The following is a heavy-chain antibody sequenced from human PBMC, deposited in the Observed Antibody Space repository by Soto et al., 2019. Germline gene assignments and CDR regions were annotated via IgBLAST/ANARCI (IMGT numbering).Heavy chain of an antibody. Sequence: SVKVSCKASGGTFSIYAISWVRQAPGQGLEWMGGIIPIFGTANYAQKFQGRVTITADESTSTAYMELSSLRSEDTAVYYCARGLAYCGGDCYSGWYYFDYWGQGTLVTVSS. CDR2: IIPIFGTA. J-gene: IGHJ4*02. V-gene: IGHV1-69*13. D-gene: IGHD2-21*02. CDR1: GGTFSIYA. CDR3: ARGLAYCGGDCYSGWYYFDY.